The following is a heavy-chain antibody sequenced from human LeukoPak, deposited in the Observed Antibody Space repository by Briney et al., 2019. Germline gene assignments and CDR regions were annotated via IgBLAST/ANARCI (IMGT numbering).Heavy chain of an antibody. CDR3: ARVLLGGSGTYLDAFDI. CDR1: GYTFSNYS. J-gene: IGHJ3*02. CDR2: ITSSSSYI. D-gene: IGHD3-10*01. V-gene: IGHV3-21*01. Sequence: PGGSLRLSCAASGYTFSNYSMNWVRQAPGKGLEWVSCITSSSSYIHYADSVKGRFTISRDNAKNSLYLQLNSLRAEDTAVYYCARVLLGGSGTYLDAFDIWGQGTMVTVSS.